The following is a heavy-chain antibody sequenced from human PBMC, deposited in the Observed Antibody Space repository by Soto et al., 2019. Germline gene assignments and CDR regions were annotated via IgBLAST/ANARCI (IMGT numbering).Heavy chain of an antibody. Sequence: PGGSLRLSCEASGFLFSTSTLNWVRRAPGKGLECVAEISSRGTDIYYADSVKGRFTISRDNSKNTLYLLLDRVKSDDTAVYFCATLGRADYPPLAAWGQGTLVTVSS. J-gene: IGHJ5*02. CDR2: ISSRGTDI. D-gene: IGHD4-17*01. V-gene: IGHV3-30*14. CDR1: GFLFSTST. CDR3: ATLGRADYPPLAA.